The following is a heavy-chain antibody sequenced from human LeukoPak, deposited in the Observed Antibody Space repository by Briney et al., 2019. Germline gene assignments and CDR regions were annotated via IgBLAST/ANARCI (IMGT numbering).Heavy chain of an antibody. V-gene: IGHV1-8*01. CDR3: ARGNGDYVLVTTNYYMDV. CDR1: GYTFTSYD. D-gene: IGHD4-17*01. CDR2: MNPNSGNT. Sequence: ASVKVSCKASGYTFTSYDINWVRQATGQGLEWMGWMNPNSGNTGYAQKFQGRVTMTRNTSISTAYMELSSLRSEDTAVYYCARGNGDYVLVTTNYYMDVWGKGTTVTISS. J-gene: IGHJ6*03.